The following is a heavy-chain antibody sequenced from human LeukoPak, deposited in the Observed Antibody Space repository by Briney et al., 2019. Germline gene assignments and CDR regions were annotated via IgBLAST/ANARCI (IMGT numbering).Heavy chain of an antibody. D-gene: IGHD4-17*01. Sequence: GGSLRLSCAASGFTFSSYGMHWVRQAPGKGLEWVAVIWYDGSNKYYADSVKGRFTTSRDNSKNTLYLQMNSLRAEDTAVYYCARGGDYGDPIDYWGQGTLVTVSS. V-gene: IGHV3-33*01. CDR2: IWYDGSNK. J-gene: IGHJ4*02. CDR3: ARGGDYGDPIDY. CDR1: GFTFSSYG.